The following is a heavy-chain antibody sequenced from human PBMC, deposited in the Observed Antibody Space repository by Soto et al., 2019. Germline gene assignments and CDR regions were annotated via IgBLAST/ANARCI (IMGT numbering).Heavy chain of an antibody. CDR2: IYPGDSDT. V-gene: IGHV5-51*01. CDR3: ARVRTVSGPPPFDAFDI. CDR1: GYSFTSYW. Sequence: GESLNISCKGSGYSFTSYWIGWVRQMPGKGLEWMGIIYPGDSDTRYSPSFQGQVTISADKSISTAYLQWSSLKASDTAMYYCARVRTVSGPPPFDAFDIWGEVTMVTVSS. J-gene: IGHJ3*02. D-gene: IGHD2-15*01.